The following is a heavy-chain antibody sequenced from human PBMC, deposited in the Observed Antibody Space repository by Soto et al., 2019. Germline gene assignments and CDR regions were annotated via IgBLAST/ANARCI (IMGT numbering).Heavy chain of an antibody. D-gene: IGHD3-10*01. V-gene: IGHV3-21*04. CDR1: GFTFSSYS. CDR2: ISISSSYI. J-gene: IGHJ4*02. CDR3: AKDTRWFGEPLPED. Sequence: GGSLRLSCAASGFTFSSYSMNWVRQAPGKGLEWVSSISISSSYIYYADSVKGRFTISRDNAKNSLYLQMNSLRAEDTAVYYCAKDTRWFGEPLPEDWGQGTLVTVSS.